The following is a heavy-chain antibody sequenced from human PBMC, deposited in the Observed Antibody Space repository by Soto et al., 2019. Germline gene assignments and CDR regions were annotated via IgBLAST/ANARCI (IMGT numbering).Heavy chain of an antibody. CDR3: VKGMIVVVMNGPYDY. CDR2: ISGSGGST. D-gene: IGHD3-22*01. CDR1: GFTFSSYA. Sequence: EVQLSESGGGLVQPGGSLRVSCAASGFTFSSYAMTWVRQAPGKGLEWVSAISGSGGSTYYAESVKGRFSISRDNSKNTLYLQMSSLRAEDTAVYYCVKGMIVVVMNGPYDYWGQGILVTVSS. J-gene: IGHJ4*02. V-gene: IGHV3-23*01.